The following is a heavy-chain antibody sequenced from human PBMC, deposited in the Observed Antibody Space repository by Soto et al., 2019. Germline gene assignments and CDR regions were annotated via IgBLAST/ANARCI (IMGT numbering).Heavy chain of an antibody. Sequence: QVQLQQWGAGLLKPSETLSLTCAVYGGSFSGYYWSWIRQPPGKGLEWIGEINHSGGTNYNPSLKSRVTISVDTSKNQFSLKLSSVTAADTAVYYCARGPKAVAGSNLYYYGMDVWGQGTTVTVSS. D-gene: IGHD6-19*01. V-gene: IGHV4-34*01. CDR1: GGSFSGYY. CDR3: ARGPKAVAGSNLYYYGMDV. CDR2: INHSGGT. J-gene: IGHJ6*02.